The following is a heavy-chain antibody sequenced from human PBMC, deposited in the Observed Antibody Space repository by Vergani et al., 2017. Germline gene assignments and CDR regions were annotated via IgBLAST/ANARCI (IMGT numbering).Heavy chain of an antibody. D-gene: IGHD1-14*01. J-gene: IGHJ5*02. V-gene: IGHV3-23*01. CDR3: ARDLRLLYNRFDP. CDR2: ISARYPST. CDR1: GFTFSSYA. Sequence: EVQLLESGGGLVQPGGSLRLSCAASGFTFSSYAMSWVRQAPGKGLEWVSAISARYPSTYYADSVKGRFTISRDNSKNMLYLQMNSLRAEDTGVYYCARDLRLLYNRFDPWGQGTLVTVSS.